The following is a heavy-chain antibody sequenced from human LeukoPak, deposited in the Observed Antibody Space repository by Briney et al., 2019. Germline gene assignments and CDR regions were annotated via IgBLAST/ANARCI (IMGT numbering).Heavy chain of an antibody. J-gene: IGHJ4*02. CDR1: GFTFSSYG. CDR3: AKDRGAYCSSTSCYLDY. Sequence: GGSLRLSCAASGFTFSSYGMHWVRQAPGKGLEWVAVIWYDGSNKYYADSVKGRFTISRDISKNTLYLQMNSLRTEDTAVYYCAKDRGAYCSSTSCYLDYWGQGTLVTVSS. CDR2: IWYDGSNK. D-gene: IGHD2-2*01. V-gene: IGHV3-33*06.